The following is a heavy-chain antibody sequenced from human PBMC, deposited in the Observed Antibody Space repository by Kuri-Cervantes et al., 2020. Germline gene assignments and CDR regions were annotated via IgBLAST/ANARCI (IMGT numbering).Heavy chain of an antibody. V-gene: IGHV2-5*05. CDR1: GFSLSTSGVG. CDR2: IYWDDDK. D-gene: IGHD3-10*01. Sequence: SGPTLVKPTQTLTLTCTFSGFSLSTSGVGVGWIRQPPGKALEWLALIYWDDDKRYGPSLKSRLTITKDTSKNQVVLTMTNMDPVDTATYYCARTFGNYYGSGSYSDFWGQGTLVTVSS. J-gene: IGHJ4*02. CDR3: ARTFGNYYGSGSYSDF.